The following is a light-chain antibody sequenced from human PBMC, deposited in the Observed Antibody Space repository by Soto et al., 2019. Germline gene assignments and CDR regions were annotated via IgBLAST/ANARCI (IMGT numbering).Light chain of an antibody. CDR2: GAS. CDR3: QHYNNWPPEGT. CDR1: QSVSSN. Sequence: EIVMTQAPATLSVSPGERATLSCRARQSVSSNLAWYQQKPGPAPRPLIYGASTRATGIPSRFSGSGSGTEFTLTISSLQSEDFAVDYCQHYNNWPPEGTFGQGTRLEIK. V-gene: IGKV3-15*01. J-gene: IGKJ5*01.